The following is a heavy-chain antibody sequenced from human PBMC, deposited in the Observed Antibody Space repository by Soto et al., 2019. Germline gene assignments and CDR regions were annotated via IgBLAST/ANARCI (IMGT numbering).Heavy chain of an antibody. V-gene: IGHV3-20*04. CDR1: GFTFEDHG. CDR3: ARDGGVAVAVDASDI. Sequence: GSLRLSCAASGFTFEDHGMTWVRQVPGKGLEWVAEINWSGSSTSYADSVKGRFTISRDNAKNSLYLQMNSLRAEDTALYFCARDGGVAVAVDASDIWGPGTMVTVSS. CDR2: INWSGSST. J-gene: IGHJ3*02. D-gene: IGHD6-19*01.